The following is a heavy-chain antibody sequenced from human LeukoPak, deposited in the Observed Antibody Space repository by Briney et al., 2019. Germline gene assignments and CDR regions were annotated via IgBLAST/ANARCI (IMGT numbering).Heavy chain of an antibody. Sequence: GGSLRLSCAASGFTFSSYEMNWVRQAPGKGLEWVSYISSSGSTIYYADSVKGRFTISRDNAKNSLYLQMNSLRAEDTAVYYCTTEYYDSGSDIDVWGKGTTVTVSS. V-gene: IGHV3-48*03. CDR1: GFTFSSYE. CDR3: TTEYYDSGSDIDV. CDR2: ISSSGSTI. D-gene: IGHD3-22*01. J-gene: IGHJ6*03.